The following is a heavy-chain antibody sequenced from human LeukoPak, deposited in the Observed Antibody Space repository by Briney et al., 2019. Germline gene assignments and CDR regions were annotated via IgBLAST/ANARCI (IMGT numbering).Heavy chain of an antibody. V-gene: IGHV4-4*08. CDR3: ARETNAYYYDSSGYYHDY. CDR1: GGSFNTHY. D-gene: IGHD3-22*01. CDR2: IYYSGST. J-gene: IGHJ4*02. Sequence: SQTLSLTCTVSGGSFNTHYWNWIRQPPGKGLEWIGYIYYSGSTNYNPSLKSRVTISVDTSKNQFSLKLSSVTAADTAVYYCARETNAYYYDSSGYYHDYWGQGTLVTVSS.